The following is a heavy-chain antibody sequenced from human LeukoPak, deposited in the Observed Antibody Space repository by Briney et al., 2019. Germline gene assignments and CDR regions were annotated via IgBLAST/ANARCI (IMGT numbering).Heavy chain of an antibody. CDR2: INHSGST. CDR1: GGSFSGYY. V-gene: IGHV4-34*01. J-gene: IGHJ6*03. CDR3: ARRGKDYYYYYYMDV. D-gene: IGHD3-16*01. Sequence: SETLSLTCAVYGGSFSGYYWSWIRQPPGKGLEWIGEINHSGSTNYNPSLKSRVTISVDTSKNQFSLKLSSVTAADTAVYYCARRGKDYYYYYYMDVWGKGTTVTISS.